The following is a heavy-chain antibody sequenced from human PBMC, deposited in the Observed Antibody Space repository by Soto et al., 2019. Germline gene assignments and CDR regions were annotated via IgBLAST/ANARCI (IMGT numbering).Heavy chain of an antibody. Sequence: GGSLRLSCAASGFTFSSYAMSWVRQAPGKGLEWVSAISGSGGSTYYADSVKGRFTISRDNSKNTLYLQMNSLRAEDTAVYYCAKDLWGYGSGSYTDYWGQGTLVTVSS. D-gene: IGHD3-10*01. CDR1: GFTFSSYA. V-gene: IGHV3-23*01. CDR2: ISGSGGST. J-gene: IGHJ4*02. CDR3: AKDLWGYGSGSYTDY.